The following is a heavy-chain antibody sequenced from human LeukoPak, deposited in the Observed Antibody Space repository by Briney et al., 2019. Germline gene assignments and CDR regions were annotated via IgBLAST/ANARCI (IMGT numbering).Heavy chain of an antibody. V-gene: IGHV3-23*01. CDR2: ILGTGDYT. D-gene: IGHD2-8*01. CDR1: GFTFSNSV. J-gene: IGHJ4*02. Sequence: GGSLRLSCVASGFTFSNSVMTWVRQAPGKGLEWVSSILGTGDYTYFANSVKGRFTISRDNSKNTLYLQMNSLRAGDTAIYYSARGSKGMYDICGQGSLVTVSS. CDR3: ARGSKGMYDI.